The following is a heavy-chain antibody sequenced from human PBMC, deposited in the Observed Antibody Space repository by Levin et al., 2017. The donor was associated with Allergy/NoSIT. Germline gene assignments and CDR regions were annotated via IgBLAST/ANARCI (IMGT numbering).Heavy chain of an antibody. D-gene: IGHD4-17*01. CDR1: GFTFSSYG. V-gene: IGHV3-33*01. CDR3: ARDFAVTTRHIRGYFDY. J-gene: IGHJ4*02. CDR2: IWYDGSNK. Sequence: PGGSLRLSCAASGFTFSSYGMHWVRQAPGKGLEWVAVIWYDGSNKYYADSVKGRFTISRDNSKNTLYLQMNSLRAEDTAVYYCARDFAVTTRHIRGYFDYWGQGTLVTVSS.